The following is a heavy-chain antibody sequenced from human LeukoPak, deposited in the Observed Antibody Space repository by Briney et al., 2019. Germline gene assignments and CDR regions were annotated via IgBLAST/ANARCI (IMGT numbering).Heavy chain of an antibody. Sequence: GGSLRLSCAASGFTFSSYAMGWVRQAPGKGLEWVSAISGSGGSTYYADSVKGRFTISRDNSKNTLYLQMNSLRAEDTAVYYCASLLTGYYPPGYWGQGTLVTVPS. CDR3: ASLLTGYYPPGY. CDR1: GFTFSSYA. CDR2: ISGSGGST. V-gene: IGHV3-23*01. D-gene: IGHD3-9*01. J-gene: IGHJ4*02.